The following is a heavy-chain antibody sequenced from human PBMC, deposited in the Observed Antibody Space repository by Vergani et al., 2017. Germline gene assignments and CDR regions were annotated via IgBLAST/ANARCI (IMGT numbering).Heavy chain of an antibody. CDR2: IYSGGST. Sequence: EVQLVESGGGLVQPGGSLRLSCAASGFTVSSNYMSWVRQAPGKGREWVSVIYSGGSTYYADSVKGRFTISRDNSKNTLYLQMNSLRAEDTAVYYCASGGYYSGSYFDYWGQGTLVTVSS. V-gene: IGHV3-66*02. D-gene: IGHD3-3*01. CDR1: GFTVSSNY. J-gene: IGHJ4*02. CDR3: ASGGYYSGSYFDY.